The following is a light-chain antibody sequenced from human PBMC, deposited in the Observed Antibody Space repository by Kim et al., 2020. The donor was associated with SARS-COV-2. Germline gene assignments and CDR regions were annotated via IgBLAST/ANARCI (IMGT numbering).Light chain of an antibody. CDR2: DAS. Sequence: SPGERATLSCRASQSVSSDSAWYQQNPGQAPRLLIYDASNRATGIPARFSGSGSGTDFTLTISSLEPEDFAVYYCQQRSNWPPITFGQGTRLEIK. CDR1: QSVSSD. J-gene: IGKJ5*01. V-gene: IGKV3-11*01. CDR3: QQRSNWPPIT.